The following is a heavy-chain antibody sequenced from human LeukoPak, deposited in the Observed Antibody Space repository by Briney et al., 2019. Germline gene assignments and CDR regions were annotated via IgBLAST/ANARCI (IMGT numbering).Heavy chain of an antibody. CDR3: ARGIKNYYDSSAYFDY. CDR1: GYSISSGCY. Sequence: SETLSLTCDVSGYSISSGCYWGWIRQPPGKGLEWIGSINHSGRTYYNPSLKSRVTISVDTSKNQLSLRLSSVTAADTAVYSCARGIKNYYDSSAYFDYWGQGTLVTASS. J-gene: IGHJ4*02. V-gene: IGHV4-38-2*01. D-gene: IGHD3-22*01. CDR2: INHSGRT.